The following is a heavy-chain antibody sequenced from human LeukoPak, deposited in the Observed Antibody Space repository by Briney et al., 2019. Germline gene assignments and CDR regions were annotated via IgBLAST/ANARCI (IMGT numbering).Heavy chain of an antibody. D-gene: IGHD6-19*01. CDR1: GGSISTHY. J-gene: IGHJ4*02. CDR3: ARGSGWYLH. CDR2: VYYTGST. V-gene: IGHV4-59*11. Sequence: SETLSLTCTVSGGSISTHYWSWIRQPPGKRLEWIGYVYYTGSTNYNPSLKSRVTISIDSSKNQLSLNLNSVTAADTAVYYCARGSGWYLHWGQGTLVSVSS.